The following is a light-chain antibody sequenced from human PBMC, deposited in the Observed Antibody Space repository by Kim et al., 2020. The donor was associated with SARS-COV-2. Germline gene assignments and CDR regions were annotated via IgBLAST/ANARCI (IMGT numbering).Light chain of an antibody. Sequence: PGQTATVTCGGDNVGSNSVLWYQQKPGQAPVLVSSSDTHRPSGIPERLSGSTSGNTAARTIDRVASGDEDDYYCLVWDDVSDHWVFGAGTQLTVL. CDR1: NVGSNS. CDR3: LVWDDVSDHWV. CDR2: SDT. V-gene: IGLV3-21*04. J-gene: IGLJ3*02.